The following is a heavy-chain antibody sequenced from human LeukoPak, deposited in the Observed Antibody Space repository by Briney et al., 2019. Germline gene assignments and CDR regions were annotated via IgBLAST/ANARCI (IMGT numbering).Heavy chain of an antibody. D-gene: IGHD5-24*01. Sequence: SETLSLTCTVSGGSVNSGSYYWTWIRQPPGKGLDWIGYIYYSGSTNYNASLKSRVTISIDTSKNQFSLKLSSVTAEDTAVYYCASTPKRWLQSPMDYWGQGTLVTVSS. CDR1: GGSVNSGSYY. J-gene: IGHJ4*02. CDR3: ASTPKRWLQSPMDY. CDR2: IYYSGST. V-gene: IGHV4-61*01.